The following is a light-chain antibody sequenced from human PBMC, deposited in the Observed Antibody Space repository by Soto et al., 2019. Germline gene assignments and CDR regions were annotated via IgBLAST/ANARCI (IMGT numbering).Light chain of an antibody. V-gene: IGKV1-33*01. CDR1: QDITNY. CDR2: DAS. J-gene: IGKJ2*01. CDR3: QQYDTYFRYT. Sequence: DIQMTQSPSSLSASVGDRVTITCQASQDITNYLNWYQQKPGKAPRLLLYDASSLETEVPSRFSGSGSGTDFTFTISSLQPDDFANYYCQQYDTYFRYTFGQGTKLDIK.